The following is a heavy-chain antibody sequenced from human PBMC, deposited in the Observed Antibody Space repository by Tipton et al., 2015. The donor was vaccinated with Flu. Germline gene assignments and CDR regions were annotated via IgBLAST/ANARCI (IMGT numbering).Heavy chain of an antibody. D-gene: IGHD6-19*01. CDR2: INHSGST. Sequence: TLSLTCAVYGGSFSGYYWSWIRQPPGKGLEWIGEINHSGSTNYNPSLKSRVTISVDTSKNQLSLKLSSVTAADTAVYYCASNSGWYEFGYWGQGTLVTVSS. CDR1: GGSFSGYY. J-gene: IGHJ4*02. V-gene: IGHV4-34*01. CDR3: ASNSGWYEFGY.